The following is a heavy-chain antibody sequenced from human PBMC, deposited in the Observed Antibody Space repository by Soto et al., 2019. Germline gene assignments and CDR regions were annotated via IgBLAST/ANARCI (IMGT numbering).Heavy chain of an antibody. V-gene: IGHV1-2*04. CDR1: GYTFTGYY. D-gene: IGHD6-13*01. Sequence: ASVKVSCKASGYTFTGYYMHWVRQAPGQGLEWMGWINPNSGGTNYAQKFQGWVTMTRDTSISTAYMELSRLRSDDTAVYYCARCFSSWYYYYGMDVWGQGTTVTVSS. J-gene: IGHJ6*02. CDR3: ARCFSSWYYYYGMDV. CDR2: INPNSGGT.